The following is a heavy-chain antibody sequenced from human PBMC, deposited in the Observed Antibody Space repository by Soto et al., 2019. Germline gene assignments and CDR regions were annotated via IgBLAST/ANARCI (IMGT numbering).Heavy chain of an antibody. V-gene: IGHV4-39*01. CDR2: IYESGST. CDR3: ANIRGVVDY. CDR1: GGSIRRSSYY. J-gene: IGHJ4*02. D-gene: IGHD3-10*01. Sequence: QLQLQESGPGLVKPSETLSLTCTVSGGSIRRSSYYWGWIRQPPGKGLEWIGSIYESGSTYYNPSIKSRGTISVDTSKNQFSLQLSSVTAADTAVYYCANIRGVVDYWGQGTLVTVSS.